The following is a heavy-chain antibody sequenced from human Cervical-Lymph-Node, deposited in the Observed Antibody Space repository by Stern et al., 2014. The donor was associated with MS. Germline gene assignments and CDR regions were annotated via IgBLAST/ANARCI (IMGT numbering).Heavy chain of an antibody. Sequence: VQLVESGPGLVKPSQTLSLTCTLSGGSVSSGSSYWSWIRQPAGQGLEWIGRIPPSGHAFYTPPLKSRVTISLDTSKNHISLKLNSVTAADTAVYYCASGYRFFESWGQGTLVTVSS. CDR3: ASGYRFFES. D-gene: IGHD5-18*01. J-gene: IGHJ4*02. CDR1: GGSVSSGSSY. CDR2: IPPSGHA. V-gene: IGHV4-61*02.